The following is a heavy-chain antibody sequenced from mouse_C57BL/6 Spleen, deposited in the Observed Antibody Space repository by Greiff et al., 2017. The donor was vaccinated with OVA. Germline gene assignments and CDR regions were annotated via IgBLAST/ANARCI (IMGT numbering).Heavy chain of an antibody. J-gene: IGHJ4*01. CDR3: ARSNYDYGSYYAMDY. Sequence: VQRVESGAELAKPGASVKLSCKASGYTFTSYWMHWVKQRPGQGLEWIGYINPSSGYTKYNQKFKDKATLTADKSSSTAYMQLSSLTYEDSAVYYCARSNYDYGSYYAMDYWGQGTSVTVSS. CDR2: INPSSGYT. CDR1: GYTFTSYW. D-gene: IGHD2-4*01. V-gene: IGHV1-7*01.